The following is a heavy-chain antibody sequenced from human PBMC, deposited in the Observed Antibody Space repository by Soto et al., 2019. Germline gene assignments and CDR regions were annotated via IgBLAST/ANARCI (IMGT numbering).Heavy chain of an antibody. J-gene: IGHJ4*02. CDR2: IIPIFGTA. CDR3: AARPDNVDNGPLFDY. CDR1: GGTFSSYA. Sequence: QVQLVQSGAEVKKPGSSVKVSCKASGGTFSSYAISWVRQAPGQGLEWMGGIIPIFGTANYAQKFQGRVTIXXDXSXXTAYMELSSLRSEDTAVYYCAARPDNVDNGPLFDYWGQGTLVTVSS. D-gene: IGHD1-1*01. V-gene: IGHV1-69*12.